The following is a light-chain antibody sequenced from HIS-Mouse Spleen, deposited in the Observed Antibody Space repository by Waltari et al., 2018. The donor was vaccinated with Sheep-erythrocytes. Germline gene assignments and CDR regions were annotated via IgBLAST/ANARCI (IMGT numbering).Light chain of an antibody. CDR1: QSVSSSY. J-gene: IGKJ1*01. V-gene: IGKV3-20*01. CDR2: GAS. Sequence: EIVLTQSPGTLYLSPGERATLSCRASQSVSSSYLAWYQQKPGQAPRLLIYGASSRATGIPDRFSGSGSRTDFTLTISRLEPDDFAVYYCQQYGSSPRTFGQGTKVEIK. CDR3: QQYGSSPRT.